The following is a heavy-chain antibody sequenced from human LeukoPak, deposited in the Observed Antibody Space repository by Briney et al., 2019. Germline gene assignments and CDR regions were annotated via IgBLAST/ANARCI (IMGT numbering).Heavy chain of an antibody. CDR1: GASISGNYW. D-gene: IGHD5-12*01. CDR2: VYHTGST. J-gene: IGHJ3*02. Sequence: SETLSLTCAVSGASISGNYWWSWVRQSPGKWLEWIGEVYHTGSTDYNPSLKSRVAISVDTSKNQFSLNLGSVTAADTVVYYCARDVSSGYDGSDAFDIWGQGTMVTVSS. V-gene: IGHV4-4*02. CDR3: ARDVSSGYDGSDAFDI.